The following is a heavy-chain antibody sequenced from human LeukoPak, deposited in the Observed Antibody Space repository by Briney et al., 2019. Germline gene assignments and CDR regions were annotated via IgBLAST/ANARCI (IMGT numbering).Heavy chain of an antibody. CDR1: GGSLSGYY. Sequence: SETLSLTCAVYGGSLSGYYWSWIRQPPGKGLEWIGEINHSGSTNYNPSLKSRVTISVDTSKNQFSLKLSSVTAADTAVYYCARSGYDYNYYYYMDVWGKGTTVTVSS. J-gene: IGHJ6*03. D-gene: IGHD5-12*01. V-gene: IGHV4-34*01. CDR3: ARSGYDYNYYYYMDV. CDR2: INHSGST.